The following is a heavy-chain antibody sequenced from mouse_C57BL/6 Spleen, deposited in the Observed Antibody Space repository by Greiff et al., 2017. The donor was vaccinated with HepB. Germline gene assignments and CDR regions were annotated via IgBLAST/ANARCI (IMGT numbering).Heavy chain of an antibody. D-gene: IGHD3-1*01. CDR2: IYPGGGYT. Sequence: VQLQQSGAELVRPGTSAKMSCKASGYTFTNYWLGWAKQRPGHGLEWIGDIYPGGGYTNYNEKFKGKATLTADKSSSTAYMQFSSLTSEASAIYYCARSGQSFANAMDYWAQGTSATVSS. CDR1: GYTFTNYW. J-gene: IGHJ4*01. CDR3: ARSGQSFANAMDY. V-gene: IGHV1-63*01.